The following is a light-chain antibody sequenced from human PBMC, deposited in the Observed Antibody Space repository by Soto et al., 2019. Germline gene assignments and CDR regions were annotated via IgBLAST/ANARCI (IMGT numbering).Light chain of an antibody. Sequence: EIVLTQSPGTLSFSPGERATLSCRASQSVNSNYLAWYQQKPGQAPRLLIYGTSSRATGIPDRFSGSGSGTDFTLTISRLEPEDFAVYYCQLYGNSLYTFGQGTNLEIK. CDR1: QSVNSNY. CDR3: QLYGNSLYT. V-gene: IGKV3-20*01. CDR2: GTS. J-gene: IGKJ2*01.